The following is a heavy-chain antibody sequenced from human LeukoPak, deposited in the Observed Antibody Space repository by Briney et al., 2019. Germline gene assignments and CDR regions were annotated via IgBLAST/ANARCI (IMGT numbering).Heavy chain of an antibody. D-gene: IGHD1-14*01. CDR2: ISNNGDST. CDR1: GFTFSSYA. Sequence: GGSLRLSCAASGFTFSSYAMSWVRQAPGKGLEWVSGISNNGDSTHYADSVMGRFTISRDNSKSTLYLQMNSLRAEDTAVYYCAKGPLHYILGTHYFDYWGQGTLVTVSS. CDR3: AKGPLHYILGTHYFDY. J-gene: IGHJ4*02. V-gene: IGHV3-23*01.